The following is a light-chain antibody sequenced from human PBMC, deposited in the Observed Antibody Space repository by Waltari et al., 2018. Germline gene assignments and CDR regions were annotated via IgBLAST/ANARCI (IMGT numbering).Light chain of an antibody. V-gene: IGLV1-44*01. Sequence: QFVLTQPPSASETPGQRVTISCAGSSSNIGSTAVNWFQQLPGTAPKLLLYTNSQRPPGVPDRFSCSKSGTSASLAIGGLQSEDEADYYCAAWDDTLNAWVFGGGTKVTVL. CDR1: SSNIGSTA. J-gene: IGLJ3*02. CDR3: AAWDDTLNAWV. CDR2: TNS.